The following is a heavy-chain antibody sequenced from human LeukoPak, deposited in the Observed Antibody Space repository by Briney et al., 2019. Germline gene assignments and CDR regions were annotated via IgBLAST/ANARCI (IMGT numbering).Heavy chain of an antibody. CDR2: INHSGST. V-gene: IGHV4-34*01. J-gene: IGHJ3*02. Sequence: SETLSLTCAVYGGSFSGYYWSWIRQPPGEGLEWIGEINHSGSTNYNPSLKSRVTISVDTSKNQFSLKLSSVTAEDTAMYYCASLKTTVDHAGDAYGIWGQGTMVTVSS. D-gene: IGHD4-11*01. CDR1: GGSFSGYY. CDR3: ASLKTTVDHAGDAYGI.